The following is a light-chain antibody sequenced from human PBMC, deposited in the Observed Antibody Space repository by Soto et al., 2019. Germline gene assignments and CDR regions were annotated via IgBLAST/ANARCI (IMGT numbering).Light chain of an antibody. CDR2: AAS. V-gene: IGKV1-39*01. Sequence: DIQMTQSPSSLSASVGDRVTISCRASQTIRSYLNWYQQKPGKAPNLLIYAASSLQSGVPSRFRGSGSGTDFTLTISSLQPEDFATYYCQQSYSTPPGTFGQGTRLEIK. CDR1: QTIRSY. CDR3: QQSYSTPPGT. J-gene: IGKJ2*02.